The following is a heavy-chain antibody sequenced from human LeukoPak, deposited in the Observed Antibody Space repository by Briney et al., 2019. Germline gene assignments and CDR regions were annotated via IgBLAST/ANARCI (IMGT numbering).Heavy chain of an antibody. V-gene: IGHV4-4*07. CDR3: ARGGKATVVTM. CDR2: IYSSGST. Sequence: SETLSLTCTVSGGPTNSYYWSWIRQPAGKGLEWIGRIYSSGSTNYNPSLKSRVSMSVDTSKNQFSLKLTSVTAADTAVYYCARGGKATVVTMWGQGILVTVSS. D-gene: IGHD4-23*01. CDR1: GGPTNSYY. J-gene: IGHJ4*02.